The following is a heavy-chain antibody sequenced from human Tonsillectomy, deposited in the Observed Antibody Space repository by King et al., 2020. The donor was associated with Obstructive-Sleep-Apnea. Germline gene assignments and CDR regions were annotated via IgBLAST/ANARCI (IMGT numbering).Heavy chain of an antibody. Sequence: VQLQESGPGLVKPSETLSLTCTVSGGSIGTYYWDWIRQPPGKGLEWIGYIYYSGSTNYNSSLKSRVTISVDTPNNQFSLKLNFVTAADTAVYYCARRGSSGSYYLWGQGALVTVSS. CDR3: ARRGSSGSYYL. CDR2: IYYSGST. CDR1: GGSIGTYY. V-gene: IGHV4-59*08. D-gene: IGHD1-26*01. J-gene: IGHJ4*02.